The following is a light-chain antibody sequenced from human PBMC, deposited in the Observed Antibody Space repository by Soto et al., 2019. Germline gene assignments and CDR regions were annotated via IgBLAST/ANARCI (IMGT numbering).Light chain of an antibody. V-gene: IGKV1-9*01. CDR1: QDSTKY. Sequence: IQLTQSPSPLAASVGDSVTIICLASQDSTKYLAWYQQKPGKAPNLLIYDASTLHSGVPSRFSGSGSGTDFTLTINSLQPEDFATYYCQQAYSFPITFGQGTRLEIK. CDR3: QQAYSFPIT. J-gene: IGKJ5*01. CDR2: DAS.